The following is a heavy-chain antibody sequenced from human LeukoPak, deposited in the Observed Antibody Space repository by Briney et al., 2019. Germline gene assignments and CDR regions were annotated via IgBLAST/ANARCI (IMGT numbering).Heavy chain of an antibody. CDR2: ISYDGNNK. CDR1: EFTFSSYA. V-gene: IGHV3-30*04. CDR3: ARGIAGYCSSTSCYRGVTD. J-gene: IGHJ4*02. D-gene: IGHD2-2*02. Sequence: TGGSLRLSCAASEFTFSSYAMHWVRQAPGKGLEWVAVISYDGNNKYYADSVKGRFTISRDNSKNTLYLQMNSLRAEDTAVYYCARGIAGYCSSTSCYRGVTDWGQGTLVTVSS.